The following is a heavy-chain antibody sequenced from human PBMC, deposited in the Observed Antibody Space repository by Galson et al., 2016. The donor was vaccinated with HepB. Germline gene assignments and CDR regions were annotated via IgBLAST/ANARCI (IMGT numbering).Heavy chain of an antibody. V-gene: IGHV3-23*01. J-gene: IGHJ4*02. CDR3: AKMPDAVVEPATFDY. Sequence: SLRLSCAVSGFTLSNYAMSWVRQAPGKGLEWVSSIGGSGGGTYYADSVKGRFTISRDNIRDPLYLHMNSLRAEDTAVYYCAKMPDAVVEPATFDYWGQGTLVTVSS. CDR1: GFTLSNYA. CDR2: IGGSGGGT. D-gene: IGHD2-2*01.